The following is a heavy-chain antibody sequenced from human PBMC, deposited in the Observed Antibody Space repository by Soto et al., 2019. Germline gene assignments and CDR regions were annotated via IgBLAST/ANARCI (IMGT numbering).Heavy chain of an antibody. CDR1: GFTFSSYA. Sequence: QPGGSLRLSCAASGFTFSSYAMSWVRRAPGKGLEWVSAISGSGGSTYYADSVKGRFTISRDNSKNTLYLQMNSLRAEDTAVYYCAKAAPHNYYGSAPAAFDIWGQGTMVTVSS. J-gene: IGHJ3*02. CDR2: ISGSGGST. D-gene: IGHD3-10*01. V-gene: IGHV3-23*01. CDR3: AKAAPHNYYGSAPAAFDI.